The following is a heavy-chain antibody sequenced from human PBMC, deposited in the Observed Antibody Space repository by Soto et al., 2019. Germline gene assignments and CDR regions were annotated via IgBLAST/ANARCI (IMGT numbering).Heavy chain of an antibody. CDR3: ARDPRSIAAAAPFDY. D-gene: IGHD6-13*01. CDR2: IIPIFGTA. Sequence: QVQLVQSGAEVKKPGSSVKVSCKASGGTFSSYAISWVRQAPGQGLEWMGGIIPIFGTANYAQKFQGRVTIXXDXSXNTAYMELSSLRSEDTAVYYCARDPRSIAAAAPFDYWGQGTLVTVSS. V-gene: IGHV1-69*12. J-gene: IGHJ4*02. CDR1: GGTFSSYA.